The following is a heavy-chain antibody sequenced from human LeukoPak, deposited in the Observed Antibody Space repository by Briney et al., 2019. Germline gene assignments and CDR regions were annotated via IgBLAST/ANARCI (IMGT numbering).Heavy chain of an antibody. V-gene: IGHV1-8*01. CDR2: INPNSGNT. CDR3: ARSSGNTDAFVI. Sequence: ASVKVSCKASGYTFTSYDINWVRQATGQGLEWMGWINPNSGNTGYSQKYEGRATMTRNTTISTAYMELSRLRSEDTAVYYCARSSGNTDAFVIWGQGTMVTVSS. D-gene: IGHD1/OR15-1a*01. CDR1: GYTFTSYD. J-gene: IGHJ3*02.